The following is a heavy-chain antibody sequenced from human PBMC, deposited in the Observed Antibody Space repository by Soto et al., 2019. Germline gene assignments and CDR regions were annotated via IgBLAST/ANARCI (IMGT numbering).Heavy chain of an antibody. J-gene: IGHJ6*02. V-gene: IGHV3-23*01. D-gene: IGHD2-2*01. CDR1: GFTFSSYA. CDR2: ISGSGRST. CDR3: AKGGSTSRWPYYYCMDV. Sequence: EVQLLESGGGLVQPGGSLRLSCAASGFTFSSYAMSWVRQAPGKGLEWVSAISGSGRSTYYADSVKGRFTISRDNSKNTLYLQMNSLRAEDTAVYYCAKGGSTSRWPYYYCMDVWGQGTTVTVSS.